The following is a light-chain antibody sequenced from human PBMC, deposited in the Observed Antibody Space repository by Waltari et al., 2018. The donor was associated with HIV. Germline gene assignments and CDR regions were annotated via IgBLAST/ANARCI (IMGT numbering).Light chain of an antibody. V-gene: IGKV3-20*01. CDR3: QQYATSWT. CDR2: GAF. J-gene: IGKJ1*01. CDR1: QSLDNNY. Sequence: ELVLTQSPGTLSLSPGQTATLSCRASQSLDNNYLAWYQQRPGQAPRLLMYGAFRRAAGIPDRFSGSGSGTDFTLTINRLEPEDFAVYYCQQYATSWTFGQGTKVEIK.